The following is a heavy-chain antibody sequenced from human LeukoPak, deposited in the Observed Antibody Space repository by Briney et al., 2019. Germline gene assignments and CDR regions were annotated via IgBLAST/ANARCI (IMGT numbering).Heavy chain of an antibody. J-gene: IGHJ4*02. CDR1: GFTFNSYG. Sequence: GRSLRLSCAASGFTFNSYGMHWFRQAPGKGLEWVAAIWYDGGNKYYADSVKGRFAISGDNSKNTLDLQMNSLRAEDTAEYYCARGRRSTGDTSWYFDSWGQGTLVTVSS. CDR3: ARGRRSTGDTSWYFDS. V-gene: IGHV3-33*01. D-gene: IGHD1-26*01. CDR2: IWYDGGNK.